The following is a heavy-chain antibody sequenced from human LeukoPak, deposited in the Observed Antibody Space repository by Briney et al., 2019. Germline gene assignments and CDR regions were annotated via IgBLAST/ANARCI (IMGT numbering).Heavy chain of an antibody. J-gene: IGHJ6*02. CDR1: GYTFTTYG. Sequence: GASVKVSCKASGYTFTTYGISWVRQAPGRGLEWMGWISAYNGNTKYAQKLQDRVTMTTNTPTSTAYMELRSLRSDDTAVYYCAREYYYDSSGYYSPEYYCGMDVWGQGTTVTVSS. CDR2: ISAYNGNT. V-gene: IGHV1-18*01. CDR3: AREYYYDSSGYYSPEYYCGMDV. D-gene: IGHD3-22*01.